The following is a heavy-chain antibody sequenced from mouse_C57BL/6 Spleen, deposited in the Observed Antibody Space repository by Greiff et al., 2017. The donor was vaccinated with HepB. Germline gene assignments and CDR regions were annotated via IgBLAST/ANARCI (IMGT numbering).Heavy chain of an antibody. J-gene: IGHJ4*01. CDR3: AKMYSKRAMDY. V-gene: IGHV5-17*01. CDR2: ISSGSSTI. D-gene: IGHD2-5*01. Sequence: EVKLMESGGGLVKPGGSLKLSCAASGFTFSDYGMHWVRQAPEKGLEWVAYISSGSSTIYYADTVKGRFTISRDNAKNTLFLQMTSLRSEDTAMYYCAKMYSKRAMDYWGQGTSVTVSS. CDR1: GFTFSDYG.